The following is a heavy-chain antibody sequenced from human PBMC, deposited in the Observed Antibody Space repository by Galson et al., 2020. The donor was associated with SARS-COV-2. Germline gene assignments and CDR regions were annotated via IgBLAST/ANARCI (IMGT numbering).Heavy chain of an antibody. D-gene: IGHD2-2*01. CDR1: GGSFSGYY. Sequence: SETLSLTCAVYGGSFSGYYWSWIRQPPGKGLEWIGYINHSGSTNYKPSLKSRVTISVDTSKNQFSLKLSSLTAADTAVYYCASYCSSTSCYANGFDYWGQGTLVTVSS. J-gene: IGHJ4*02. CDR2: INHSGST. V-gene: IGHV4-34*01. CDR3: ASYCSSTSCYANGFDY.